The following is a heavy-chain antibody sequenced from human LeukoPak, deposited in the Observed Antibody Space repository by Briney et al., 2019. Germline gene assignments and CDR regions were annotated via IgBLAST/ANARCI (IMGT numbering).Heavy chain of an antibody. CDR3: ARGGYYYDSNGYLGWSEYWYFDL. J-gene: IGHJ2*01. Sequence: PSETLSLTCTVSGGSISSYYWSWIRQPPGKGLEWIGYIYYSGSTNYNPSLKSRVTISVDTSKNQFSLKLSSVTAADTAVYYCARGGYYYDSNGYLGWSEYWYFDLWGRGTPVTVSS. CDR2: IYYSGST. D-gene: IGHD3-22*01. V-gene: IGHV4-59*01. CDR1: GGSISSYY.